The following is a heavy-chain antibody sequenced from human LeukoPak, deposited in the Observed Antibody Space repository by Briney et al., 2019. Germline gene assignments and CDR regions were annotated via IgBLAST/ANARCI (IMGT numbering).Heavy chain of an antibody. Sequence: GGSLRLSCAASGFTFSSYWMSWVRQAPGKGLEWVANIKQDGSEKYYVDSVKGRFTISRDNAKNSLYLQMNSLRAEDTAVYYCARDGGDGYKLQPQYFDYWGQGTLVTVSS. CDR2: IKQDGSEK. CDR1: GFTFSSYW. V-gene: IGHV3-7*01. CDR3: ARDGGDGYKLQPQYFDY. J-gene: IGHJ4*02. D-gene: IGHD5-24*01.